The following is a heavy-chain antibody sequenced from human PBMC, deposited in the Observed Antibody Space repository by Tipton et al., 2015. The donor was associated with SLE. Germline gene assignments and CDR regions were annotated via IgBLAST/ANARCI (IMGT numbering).Heavy chain of an antibody. CDR3: VRAGLWLTFFDY. D-gene: IGHD5-18*01. CDR1: GESLSGYY. V-gene: IGHV4-34*01. J-gene: IGHJ4*02. Sequence: TLSLTCAVYGESLSGYYWRWIRQPPGKGLEWIGEISHRGRTNYNPSLKSRVTISVDTSKNQFSLKLSSVTAADTAVYYCVRAGLWLTFFDYWGQGTLVTVSS. CDR2: ISHRGRT.